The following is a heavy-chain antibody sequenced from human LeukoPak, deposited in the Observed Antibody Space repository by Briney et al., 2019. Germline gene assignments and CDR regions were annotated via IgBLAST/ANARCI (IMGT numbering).Heavy chain of an antibody. CDR2: MYYIEIT. Sequence: PSETLSLTCTVSGGSISSYYWSWIRQPPGKGLEWIGYMYYIEITNYNPSLKSRVTISLDTSKNQFSLKLSSVTAADTAVYYCARKEEGHCSSTSCPAGQMGVYFDYWGQGTLVTVSS. J-gene: IGHJ4*02. CDR1: GGSISSYY. D-gene: IGHD2-2*01. V-gene: IGHV4-59*12. CDR3: ARKEEGHCSSTSCPAGQMGVYFDY.